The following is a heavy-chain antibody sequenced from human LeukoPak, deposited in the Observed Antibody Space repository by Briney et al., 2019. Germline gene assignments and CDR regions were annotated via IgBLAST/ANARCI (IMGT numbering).Heavy chain of an antibody. CDR3: ARELRRDKY. V-gene: IGHV1-8*01. CDR2: MNPGSGNT. J-gene: IGHJ4*02. D-gene: IGHD1-1*01. Sequence: ASVKVSCKASGYTFSSYDINWARQATGQGLEWVGYMNPGSGNTGYAQNFQGRVTLTVNTSITTAYMELSSLRPEDTAVYYCARELRRDKYWGQGTLVTVSS. CDR1: GYTFSSYD.